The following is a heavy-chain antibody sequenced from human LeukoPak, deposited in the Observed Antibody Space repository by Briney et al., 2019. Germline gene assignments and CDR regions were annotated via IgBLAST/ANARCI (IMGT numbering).Heavy chain of an antibody. Sequence: GGSLRLSCAASGFTFDDYAMHWVRQAPGKGLEWVSGINWNGGSTGYADSVKGRFTISRDNAKNSLYLQMNSLRAEDTALYYCARVHDYVWGSYRYEALDYWGQGTLVTVSS. D-gene: IGHD3-16*02. V-gene: IGHV3-20*04. CDR3: ARVHDYVWGSYRYEALDY. CDR2: INWNGGST. CDR1: GFTFDDYA. J-gene: IGHJ4*02.